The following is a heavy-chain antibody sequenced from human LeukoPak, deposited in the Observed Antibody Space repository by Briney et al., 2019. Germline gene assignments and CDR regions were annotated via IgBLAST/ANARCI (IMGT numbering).Heavy chain of an antibody. CDR1: GFTFSGYW. CDR2: IKQDGSEK. V-gene: IGHV3-7*01. Sequence: GGSLRLSCAASGFTFSGYWMSWVRQAPGKGLEWVANIKQDGSEKYYVDSVKGRFTISRDNAKNSLYLQMNSLRAEDTAVYYCARIEGNYGMDVWGQGTTVTVSS. J-gene: IGHJ6*02. CDR3: ARIEGNYGMDV.